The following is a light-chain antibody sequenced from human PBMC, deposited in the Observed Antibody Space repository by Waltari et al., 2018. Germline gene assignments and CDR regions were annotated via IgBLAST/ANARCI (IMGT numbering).Light chain of an antibody. Sequence: EIVMTQSPATLSVSAGERVTLACRASQSVSSKLAWYQHKPGQVPRLLIYGASATATGVPARISGIGSETEFTLTISSLESEDVAVYYCYQYNTWPRTFGQGTKVEI. CDR1: QSVSSK. V-gene: IGKV3-15*01. CDR3: YQYNTWPRT. J-gene: IGKJ1*01. CDR2: GAS.